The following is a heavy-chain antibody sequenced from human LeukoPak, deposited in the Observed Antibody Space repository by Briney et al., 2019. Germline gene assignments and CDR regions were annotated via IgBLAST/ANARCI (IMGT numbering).Heavy chain of an antibody. CDR2: ISGSGDST. CDR1: GFTFRGYG. Sequence: PGGSLRLSCAASGFTFRGYGMTWVRQAPGKGLEWVSAISGSGDSTYYADSVKGRFTISRDNSRNTLYLQMNSLRAGDTAVYYCAKSFRSTSLDYWGQGTLVTVSS. D-gene: IGHD2-2*01. CDR3: AKSFRSTSLDY. J-gene: IGHJ4*02. V-gene: IGHV3-23*01.